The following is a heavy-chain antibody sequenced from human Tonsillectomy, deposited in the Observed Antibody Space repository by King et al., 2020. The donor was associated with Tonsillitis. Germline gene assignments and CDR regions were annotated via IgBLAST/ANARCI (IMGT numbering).Heavy chain of an antibody. CDR3: AKDRGMEQWLVLWFDP. CDR2: IYSGGSST. Sequence: VQLVESGGGLVQPGGSLRLSCAASGFTFSSYAMSWVRQAPGKGLEWVSVIYSGGSSTYYADSVKGRFTISRDNSKNTLYLQMNSLRAEDTAVYYCAKDRGMEQWLVLWFDPWGQGTLVTVSS. V-gene: IGHV3-23*03. D-gene: IGHD6-19*01. CDR1: GFTFSSYA. J-gene: IGHJ5*02.